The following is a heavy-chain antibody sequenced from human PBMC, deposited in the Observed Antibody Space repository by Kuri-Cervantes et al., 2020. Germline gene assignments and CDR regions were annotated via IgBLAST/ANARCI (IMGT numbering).Heavy chain of an antibody. CDR1: GYTLTELS. Sequence: ASVKVSCKVSGYTLTELSMHWVRQAPGKGREWMGGFEPEDGETIYAQKFQGRVTMTEETSTDTAYMELSRLRSEDTAVYYCATVYGSGRRNYYYGTDVWGQGTTVTVSS. D-gene: IGHD3-10*01. CDR2: FEPEDGET. CDR3: ATVYGSGRRNYYYGTDV. V-gene: IGHV1-24*01. J-gene: IGHJ6*02.